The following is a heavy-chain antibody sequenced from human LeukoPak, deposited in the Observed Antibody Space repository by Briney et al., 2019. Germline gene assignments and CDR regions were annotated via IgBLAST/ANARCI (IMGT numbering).Heavy chain of an antibody. J-gene: IGHJ6*02. CDR2: IYYSGST. D-gene: IGHD7-27*01. Sequence: KPSETLSLTCTVSGGSISSYYWSWIRQPPGKGLEWIGYIYYSGSTNYNPSLKSRVTISVDTSKNQFSLKLSSVTAADTAVYYCAREGPYPQTWGLYGMDVWGQGTTVTVSS. CDR3: AREGPYPQTWGLYGMDV. V-gene: IGHV4-59*01. CDR1: GGSISSYY.